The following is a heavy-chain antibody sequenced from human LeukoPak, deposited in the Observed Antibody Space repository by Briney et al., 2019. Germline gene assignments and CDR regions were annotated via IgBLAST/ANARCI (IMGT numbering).Heavy chain of an antibody. D-gene: IGHD1-14*01. CDR1: EHAFAGYY. J-gene: IGHJ4*02. CDR3: ARDLTTLNYFDY. CDR2: INPNSGGT. Sequence: ASVKVSCKASEHAFAGYYIHWVRQAPGQGPEWMGWINPNSGGTKYAQKFQGRVTMTRDTSISTAYMELSRLSSDDTAVYYCARDLTTLNYFDYWGQGTLVTVSS. V-gene: IGHV1-2*02.